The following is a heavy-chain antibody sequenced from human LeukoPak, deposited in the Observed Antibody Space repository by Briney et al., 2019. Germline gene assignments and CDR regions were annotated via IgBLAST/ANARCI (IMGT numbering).Heavy chain of an antibody. J-gene: IGHJ4*02. V-gene: IGHV3-30-3*01. CDR3: AKDSVYYGSGSYYND. CDR1: GFTFSSYA. Sequence: GGSLRLSCAASGFTFSSYAMHWVRQAPGKGLEWVAVISYDGSNKYYADSVKGRFTISRDNSKNTLYLQMNSLRAENTAVYYCAKDSVYYGSGSYYNDWGQGTLVTVSS. CDR2: ISYDGSNK. D-gene: IGHD3-10*01.